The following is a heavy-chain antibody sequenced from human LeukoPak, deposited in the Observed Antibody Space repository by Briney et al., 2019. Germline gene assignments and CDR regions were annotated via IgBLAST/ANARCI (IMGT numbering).Heavy chain of an antibody. J-gene: IGHJ6*02. CDR2: IWYDGSNK. Sequence: GGSLRLSCAASGFTFSSYGIHWVRQAPGKGLEWVAVIWYDGSNKYYADSVKGRFTISRDNSKNTLYLQMNSLRAEDTAVYYCARDEGIITIPHWYYGMDVWGQGTTVTVSS. CDR3: ARDEGIITIPHWYYGMDV. V-gene: IGHV3-33*01. D-gene: IGHD3-3*01. CDR1: GFTFSSYG.